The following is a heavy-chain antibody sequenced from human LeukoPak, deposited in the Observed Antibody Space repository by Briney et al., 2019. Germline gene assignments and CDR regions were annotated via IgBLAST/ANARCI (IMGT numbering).Heavy chain of an antibody. CDR1: GGSFSGYY. CDR3: ARASGSWEYYFDY. D-gene: IGHD1-26*01. CDR2: INHSGST. Sequence: SETLSLTCAVYGGSFSGYYWSWIRQPPGKGLEWIGEINHSGSTNYNPSLKSRVTISVDTSKNQFSLKLCSVTAADTAVYYCARASGSWEYYFDYWGQGTLVTVSS. J-gene: IGHJ4*02. V-gene: IGHV4-34*01.